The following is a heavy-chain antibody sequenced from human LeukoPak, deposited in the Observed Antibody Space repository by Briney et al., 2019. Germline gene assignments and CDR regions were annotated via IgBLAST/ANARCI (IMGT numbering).Heavy chain of an antibody. Sequence: GGSLRLSCAASGFTFSSYWMSWVRQAPGKGLEWVGNIDEDGSGKGYADSVEGRFTISRDNTKNTLYLQMNSLRAEDTAVYYCATNKRVRYGDAFDIWGQGTMVTVSS. V-gene: IGHV3-7*01. CDR1: GFTFSSYW. J-gene: IGHJ3*02. D-gene: IGHD3-10*01. CDR2: IDEDGSGK. CDR3: ATNKRVRYGDAFDI.